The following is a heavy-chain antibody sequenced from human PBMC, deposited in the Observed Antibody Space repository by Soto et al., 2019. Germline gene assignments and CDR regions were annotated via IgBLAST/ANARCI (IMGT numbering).Heavy chain of an antibody. CDR2: IYYSGST. D-gene: IGHD3-3*01. CDR1: GGSISSGGYY. J-gene: IGHJ6*02. CDR3: ASSTTTDYDFWSDYYYGMDV. Sequence: SETLSLTCTVSGGSISSGGYYWSWIRQHPGKGLEWIGYIYYSGSTYYNPSLKSRVTISVDTSKNQFSLKLSSVTAADTAVYYCASSTTTDYDFWSDYYYGMDVWGQGTTVTVSS. V-gene: IGHV4-31*03.